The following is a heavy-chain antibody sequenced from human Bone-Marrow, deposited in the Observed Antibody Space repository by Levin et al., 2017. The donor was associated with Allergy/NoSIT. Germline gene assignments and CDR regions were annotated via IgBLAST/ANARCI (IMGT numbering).Heavy chain of an antibody. D-gene: IGHD3-10*01. CDR1: GFTVSSNY. CDR2: IYSGGST. Sequence: GGSLRLSCAASGFTVSSNYMSWVRQAPGKGPEWVSVIYSGGSTYYADSVKGRFTISRDNSKNTLSLQMNSLRSEDTAVYYCARGWFGELLYHWGPGTLVTVSS. V-gene: IGHV3-53*01. CDR3: ARGWFGELLYH. J-gene: IGHJ5*02.